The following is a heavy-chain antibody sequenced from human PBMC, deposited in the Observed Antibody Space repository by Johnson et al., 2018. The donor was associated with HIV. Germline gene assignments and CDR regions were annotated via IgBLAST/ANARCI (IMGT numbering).Heavy chain of an antibody. D-gene: IGHD4-23*01. CDR3: AKDMGYGGNPGAFDI. V-gene: IGHV3-9*01. CDR2: ISWNSGSI. CDR1: GFTFDDYA. J-gene: IGHJ3*02. Sequence: VQLVESGGGLVQPGGSLRLSCAASGFTFDDYAMHWVRQAPGTGLEWVSGISWNSGSIGYADSVKGRFTISSDNAKNSLYLQMNSLGAEDTAWYYCAKDMGYGGNPGAFDIWGKGTMVTVSS.